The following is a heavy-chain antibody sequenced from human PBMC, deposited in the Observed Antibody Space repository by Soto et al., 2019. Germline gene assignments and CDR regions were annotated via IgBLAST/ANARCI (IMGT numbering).Heavy chain of an antibody. V-gene: IGHV4-30-4*01. CDR1: GGSTSSGDYY. D-gene: IGHD6-13*01. CDR3: ARDRQQLVRRYYYYGMDV. J-gene: IGHJ6*02. CDR2: IYYSGST. Sequence: KTSETLSLTCTVSGGSTSSGDYYWSWIRQPPGKGLEWIGYIYYSGSTYYNPSLKSRVTISVDTSKNQFSLKLSSVTAADTAVYYCARDRQQLVRRYYYYGMDVWGQGTTVTVSS.